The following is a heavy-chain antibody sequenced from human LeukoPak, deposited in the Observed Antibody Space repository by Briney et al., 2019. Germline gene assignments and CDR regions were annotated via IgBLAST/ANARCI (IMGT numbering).Heavy chain of an antibody. J-gene: IGHJ6*03. CDR1: GYTFTGYY. CDR2: INPNSGGT. V-gene: IGHV1-2*02. CDR3: ARDRLLAPLYYYYYYMDV. Sequence: GASVKVSCKASGYTFTGYYMHWVRQAPGQGLEWMGWINPNSGGTNYVQKFQGRVTMTRDTSISTAFMELSRLRSDDAAVYYCARDRLLAPLYYYYYYMDVWGKGTTVTVSS. D-gene: IGHD2-15*01.